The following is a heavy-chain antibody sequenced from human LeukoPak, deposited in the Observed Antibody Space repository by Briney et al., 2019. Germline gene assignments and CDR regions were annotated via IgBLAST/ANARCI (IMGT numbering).Heavy chain of an antibody. V-gene: IGHV1-8*01. D-gene: IGHD1-14*01. CDR3: AKELSVRNQFDY. CDR2: MNPNSGNT. Sequence: GASVKVSCKASGYTFTSYDINWVRQATGQGLEWMGWMNPNSGNTGYAQKFQGRVTMTRNTSISTAYMELSSLRAEDTAVYYCAKELSVRNQFDYWGQGTLVTVSS. J-gene: IGHJ4*02. CDR1: GYTFTSYD.